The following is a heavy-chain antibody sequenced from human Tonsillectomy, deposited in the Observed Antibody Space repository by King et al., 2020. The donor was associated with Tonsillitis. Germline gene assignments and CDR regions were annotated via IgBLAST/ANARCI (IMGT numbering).Heavy chain of an antibody. J-gene: IGHJ4*02. CDR1: GGPISSSSYY. D-gene: IGHD5-24*01. CDR2: IFYSGST. V-gene: IGHV4-39*01. Sequence: LQLQESGPGLVKPSETLSLTCTVSGGPISSSSYYWGWIRQPTGQGLEWIGSIFYSGSTYYNPSLKSRVTISVDTSKNQFSLKLSSVPAADTAVYYCARHRGDGFNFGEHFDYWGQGTLVTVSS. CDR3: ARHRGDGFNFGEHFDY.